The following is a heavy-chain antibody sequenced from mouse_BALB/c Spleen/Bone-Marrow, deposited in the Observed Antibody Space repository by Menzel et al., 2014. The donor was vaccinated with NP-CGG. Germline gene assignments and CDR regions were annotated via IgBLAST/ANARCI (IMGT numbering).Heavy chain of an antibody. V-gene: IGHV1-69*02. CDR1: GYTFTRYW. J-gene: IGHJ2*01. CDR2: IDPSDSET. Sequence: VQLVESGAELVKPGAPVKLSCKASGYTFTRYWMNWVKQRPGRGLEWIGRIDPSDSETHYNQKFKDKATLTVDKSSSTAYIQLSSLTSEDSAVYYCARDGNYYFDYWGQGTTLTLL. D-gene: IGHD2-1*01. CDR3: ARDGNYYFDY.